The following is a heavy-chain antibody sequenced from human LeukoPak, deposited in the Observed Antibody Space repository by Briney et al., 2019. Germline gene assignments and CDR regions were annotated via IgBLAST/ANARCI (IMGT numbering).Heavy chain of an antibody. CDR3: ARDDYYDSLS. D-gene: IGHD3-22*01. Sequence: GGSLRLSCAASGFAFSTYSMNWVRQAPGKGLEWVSYISRSSDTVYYAASVKGRFTISRDNAKNSLYLQMNSLRDEDTAIYYCARDDYYDSLSWGQGTLVTVSS. J-gene: IGHJ5*02. CDR1: GFAFSTYS. V-gene: IGHV3-48*02. CDR2: ISRSSDTV.